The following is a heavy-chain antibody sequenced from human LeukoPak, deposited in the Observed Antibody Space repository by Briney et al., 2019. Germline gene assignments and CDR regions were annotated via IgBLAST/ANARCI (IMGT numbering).Heavy chain of an antibody. CDR3: ARDAIRGFKLDYYYMDV. J-gene: IGHJ6*03. CDR2: ISSSSSYI. V-gene: IGHV3-21*01. CDR1: GFAFSSYS. Sequence: GGSLRLSCAASGFAFSSYSMNWVRQAPGKGLEWVSSISSSSSYIYYADSVKGRFTISRDNAKNSLYLQMNSLRAEDTAVYYCARDAIRGFKLDYYYMDVWGKGTTVTISS. D-gene: IGHD3-10*01.